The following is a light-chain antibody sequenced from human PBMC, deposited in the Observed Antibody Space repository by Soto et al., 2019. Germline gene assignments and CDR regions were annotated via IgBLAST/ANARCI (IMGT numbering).Light chain of an antibody. CDR1: SSDVGGYNY. Sequence: QSALTQPASVSGSPGQSITISCSGTSSDVGGYNYVSWYQQHPGEAPKLLISEVSNRPSAISNRFSGSKSGNTASLTISGLQAEDEADYYCSSYTSSSTLLFGGGTTVTVL. V-gene: IGLV2-14*01. CDR3: SSYTSSSTLL. J-gene: IGLJ2*01. CDR2: EVS.